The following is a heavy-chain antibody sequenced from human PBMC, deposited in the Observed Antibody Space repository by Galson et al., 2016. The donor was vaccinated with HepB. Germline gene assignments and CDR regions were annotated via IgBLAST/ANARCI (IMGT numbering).Heavy chain of an antibody. CDR3: AVRFSRGWPVISGMDV. Sequence: SETLSLTCSVSGGSISTYSWSWIRQPPGKGLEWIGCVYHSGATYYSSSLESRVIISVDASRNQYSLKLSSVTAADTAVYYCAVRFSRGWPVISGMDVWGQGTTVTVSS. D-gene: IGHD6-19*01. CDR1: GGSISTYS. CDR2: VYHSGAT. V-gene: IGHV4-59*05. J-gene: IGHJ6*02.